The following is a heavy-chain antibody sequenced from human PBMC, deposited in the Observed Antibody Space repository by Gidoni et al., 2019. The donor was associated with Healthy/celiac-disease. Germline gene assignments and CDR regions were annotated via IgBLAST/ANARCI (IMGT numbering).Heavy chain of an antibody. D-gene: IGHD3-3*01. V-gene: IGHV3-15*01. Sequence: EVQLVESGGGLVKPGGSLRLSCAASGFTFSNAWMSWVRQAPGKGLEWVGRIKSKTDGGTTDYAAPVKGRFTISRDDSKNTLYLQMNSLKTEDTAVYYCTTRLRFLEWLTYYYYMDVWGKGTTVTVSS. CDR3: TTRLRFLEWLTYYYYMDV. J-gene: IGHJ6*03. CDR2: IKSKTDGGTT. CDR1: GFTFSNAW.